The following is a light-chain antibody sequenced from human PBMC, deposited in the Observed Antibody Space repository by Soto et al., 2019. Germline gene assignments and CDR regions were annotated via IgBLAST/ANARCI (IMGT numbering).Light chain of an antibody. CDR3: ASWDDTLHAL. V-gene: IGLV1-44*01. CDR2: NTN. CDR1: SANVGGKT. Sequence: QAVLPQPPSASGTPGQRVTISCSGSSANVGGKTVKWYHQLPGTAPRHLIYNTNQRPSGVPDRFSGSRSGTSASLAISALRSEDEDVYYCASWDDTLHALFGGGTKLTVL. J-gene: IGLJ3*02.